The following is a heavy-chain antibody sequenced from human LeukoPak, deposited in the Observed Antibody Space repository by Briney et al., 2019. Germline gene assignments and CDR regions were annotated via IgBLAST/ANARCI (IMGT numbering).Heavy chain of an antibody. Sequence: PSETLSLTCTVSGGSISSGDYSWSWIRQPPGKGLEWIGYIYYSGSTYYNPSLKSRVTISVDTSKNQFSLKLSSVTAADTAVYYCARAYDSSAQGWFDPWGQGTLVTVSS. CDR3: ARAYDSSAQGWFDP. CDR1: GGSISSGDYS. D-gene: IGHD3-22*01. CDR2: IYYSGST. J-gene: IGHJ5*02. V-gene: IGHV4-30-4*01.